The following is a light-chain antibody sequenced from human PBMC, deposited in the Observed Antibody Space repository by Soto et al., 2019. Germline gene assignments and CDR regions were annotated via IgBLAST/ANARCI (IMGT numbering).Light chain of an antibody. Sequence: AIRVTQSPSSLSASTGDRVTITCRASQGISNYLAWYQQKPGKAPKVLIHAASTLQGGVPSRFSGSGSGTDFTLTISGLQSDDFATYYCQQYYSYPWTFGQGTKVEIK. J-gene: IGKJ1*01. CDR1: QGISNY. CDR2: AAS. CDR3: QQYYSYPWT. V-gene: IGKV1-8*01.